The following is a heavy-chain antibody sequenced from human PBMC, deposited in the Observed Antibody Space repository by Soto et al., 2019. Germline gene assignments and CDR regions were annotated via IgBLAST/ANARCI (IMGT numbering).Heavy chain of an antibody. Sequence: SVKVSCKASGGTFSSYAISWVRRAPGQGLEWTGGIIPIFGTANYAQKFQGRVTITADKSTSTAYMELSSLRSEDTAVYYCARDWKYCSGGSCYITSAGYYFDYWGQGTLVTVSS. CDR2: IIPIFGTA. CDR1: GGTFSSYA. D-gene: IGHD2-15*01. CDR3: ARDWKYCSGGSCYITSAGYYFDY. J-gene: IGHJ4*02. V-gene: IGHV1-69*06.